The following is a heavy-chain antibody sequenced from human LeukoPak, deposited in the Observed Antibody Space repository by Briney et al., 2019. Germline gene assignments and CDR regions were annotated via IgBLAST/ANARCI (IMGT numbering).Heavy chain of an antibody. CDR1: GGSISSYY. V-gene: IGHV4-59*01. Sequence: SETLSLTCSVSGGSISSYYWSWIRQPPGKGLEWIGYIYYSGSTNYNPSLKSRVTISVDTSKNQFSLKLTSVTAADTAVYYCARIQKYQLLPDAFDIWGQGTMVTVSS. CDR2: IYYSGST. J-gene: IGHJ3*02. CDR3: ARIQKYQLLPDAFDI. D-gene: IGHD2-2*01.